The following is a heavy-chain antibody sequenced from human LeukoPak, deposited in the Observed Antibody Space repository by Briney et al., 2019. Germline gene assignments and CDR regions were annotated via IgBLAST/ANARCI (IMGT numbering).Heavy chain of an antibody. Sequence: ASVKVSCRASGYTFTSYYMHWVRQAPGQGLEWMGIINPSGGSTSYTQKFQGRVTMTRDTSTSTVYMELSSLRSEDTAVYYCARGEVATIVDYWGQGTLVTVSS. CDR3: ARGEVATIVDY. V-gene: IGHV1-46*01. CDR1: GYTFTSYY. CDR2: INPSGGST. D-gene: IGHD5-24*01. J-gene: IGHJ4*02.